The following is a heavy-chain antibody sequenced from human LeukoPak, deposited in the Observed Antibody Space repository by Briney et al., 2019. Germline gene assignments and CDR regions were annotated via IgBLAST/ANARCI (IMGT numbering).Heavy chain of an antibody. CDR1: GGSISSSNYY. D-gene: IGHD4-17*01. Sequence: SETLSLTCTVSGGSISSSNYYWGWIRQPPGKGLEWIGSISYGGSTYYNPSLKSRVTISVDTSKNQFSLKLSSVTAADTAVYYCARRPYYGENFDYWGQGTLVTVSS. J-gene: IGHJ4*02. CDR2: ISYGGST. CDR3: ARRPYYGENFDY. V-gene: IGHV4-39*07.